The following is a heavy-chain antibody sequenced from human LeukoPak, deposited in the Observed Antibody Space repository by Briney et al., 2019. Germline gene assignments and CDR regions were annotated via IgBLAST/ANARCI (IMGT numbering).Heavy chain of an antibody. V-gene: IGHV1-8*03. CDR2: MNANSGKI. CDR3: TSSQRERYRLDS. D-gene: IGHD5-24*01. J-gene: IGHJ5*01. CDR1: GYTFTSCD. Sequence: ASVKVSCKASGYTFTSCDNYWSRQPTGQGPEWMGWMNANSGKIGYAQKFQGRVTITWDTSISTAYMELSSLRSEDTAVYYCTSSQRERYRLDSWGQGTLVAVSS.